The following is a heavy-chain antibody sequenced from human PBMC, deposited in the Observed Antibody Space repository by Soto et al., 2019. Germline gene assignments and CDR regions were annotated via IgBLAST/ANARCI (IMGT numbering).Heavy chain of an antibody. Sequence: ASVKVSCKASGYTFTGYYMHWVRQAPGQGLEWMGWINPNSGGTNYAQKFQGRVTMTRDTSISTAYMELSRLRSDDTAVYYCARVGYYYDSSGYYPYWGQGTLVTVSS. CDR2: INPNSGGT. D-gene: IGHD3-22*01. CDR3: ARVGYYYDSSGYYPY. J-gene: IGHJ4*02. CDR1: GYTFTGYY. V-gene: IGHV1-2*02.